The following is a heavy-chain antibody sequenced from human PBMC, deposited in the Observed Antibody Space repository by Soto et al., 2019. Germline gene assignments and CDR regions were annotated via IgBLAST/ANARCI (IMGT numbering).Heavy chain of an antibody. J-gene: IGHJ5*01. Sequence: ASVKVSCTASGYPFSDNHIHWVRQAPGQGLEWMGWLNPYSGATTYAPKYQGRITMTRDTSLSTSYMELNGLNSDGTAVYFCETARRGTVSLLAAWGQGTLVTVSS. CDR1: GYPFSDNH. D-gene: IGHD4-4*01. CDR3: ETARRGTVSLLAA. CDR2: LNPYSGAT. V-gene: IGHV1-2*02.